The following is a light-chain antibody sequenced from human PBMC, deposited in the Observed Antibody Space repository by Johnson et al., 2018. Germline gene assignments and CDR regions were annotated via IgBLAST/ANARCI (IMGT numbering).Light chain of an antibody. Sequence: QSVLTQPPSVSAAPGQKVTISCSGSSSNIGNNYVSWYQQLPGTAPKLLIYENNKRPSGIPDRFSGSKSGTSATLGITGLQTGDEADYYCGTWDSSLCAGKVFGTGTKVTGL. CDR1: SSNIGNNY. V-gene: IGLV1-51*02. J-gene: IGLJ1*01. CDR3: GTWDSSLCAGKV. CDR2: ENN.